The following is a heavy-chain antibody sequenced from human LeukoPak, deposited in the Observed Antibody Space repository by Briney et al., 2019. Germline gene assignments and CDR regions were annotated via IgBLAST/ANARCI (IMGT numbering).Heavy chain of an antibody. Sequence: ASVKVSCKASGYSFTDKYMHWVRQAPGQGLEWMGWINPNSGGTNYAQKFQGRVTMTTDTSMSTAYMELSRLTSDDTAVYYCARGGTSGWRTPNDDYWGQGTLVTVSS. CDR1: GYSFTDKY. CDR2: INPNSGGT. D-gene: IGHD6-19*01. J-gene: IGHJ4*02. V-gene: IGHV1-2*02. CDR3: ARGGTSGWRTPNDDY.